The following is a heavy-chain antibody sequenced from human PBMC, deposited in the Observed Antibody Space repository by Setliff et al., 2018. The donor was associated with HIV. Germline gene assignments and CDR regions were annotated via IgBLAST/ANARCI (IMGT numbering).Heavy chain of an antibody. J-gene: IGHJ4*02. Sequence: SETLSLTCTVSGGSISSYYWSWIRQPPGKGLEWIGEINHGGSTDSNPSLKSRVTISVDTSKNQFSLNLTSVTAADTAVYYCARVASYDFWSGYLHYFDYWGQGTPVTVSS. V-gene: IGHV4-34*01. CDR3: ARVASYDFWSGYLHYFDY. D-gene: IGHD3-3*01. CDR2: INHGGST. CDR1: GGSISSYY.